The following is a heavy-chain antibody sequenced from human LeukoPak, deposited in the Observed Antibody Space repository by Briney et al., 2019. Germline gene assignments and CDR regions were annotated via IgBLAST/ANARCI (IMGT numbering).Heavy chain of an antibody. V-gene: IGHV4-39*01. CDR2: VFYSGFT. CDR1: GGSISSTTYY. J-gene: IGHJ6*03. D-gene: IGHD1-1*01. Sequence: SETLSLTCTVSGGSISSTTYYWGWIRQPPGKGLEWIGSVFYSGFTYYNPSLKSRVTISVDTSNNHFSLKLSSVTAADTAVYYCARHKAPNGYYSYYYMDVWGKGTTVTISS. CDR3: ARHKAPNGYYSYYYMDV.